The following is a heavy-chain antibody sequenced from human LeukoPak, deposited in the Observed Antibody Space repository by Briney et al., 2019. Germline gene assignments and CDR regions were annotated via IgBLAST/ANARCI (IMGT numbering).Heavy chain of an antibody. V-gene: IGHV1-18*01. D-gene: IGHD6-13*01. CDR1: GYTFTSYG. CDR3: ARGIIAAAGTDPGFDY. Sequence: ASVKVSCKASGYTFTSYGISWVRQAPGQGLEWMGWISAYNGNTNYAQKFQGRVTMTRDTSTSTVYMELSSLRSEDTAVYYCARGIIAAAGTDPGFDYWGQGTLVTVSS. J-gene: IGHJ4*02. CDR2: ISAYNGNT.